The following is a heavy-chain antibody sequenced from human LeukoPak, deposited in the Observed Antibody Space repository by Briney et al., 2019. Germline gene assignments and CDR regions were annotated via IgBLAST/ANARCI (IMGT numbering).Heavy chain of an antibody. Sequence: SETLSLTCAVYGGSFSGYYWSWIRQPPGKGLGWIGEINHSGSTNYNPSLKSRVTISVDTSKNQFSLKLSSVTGADTAVYYCARDRDYDILTCYYDYYYMDVWGKGITVTVSS. D-gene: IGHD3-9*01. CDR2: INHSGST. CDR3: ARDRDYDILTCYYDYYYMDV. J-gene: IGHJ6*03. V-gene: IGHV4-34*01. CDR1: GGSFSGYY.